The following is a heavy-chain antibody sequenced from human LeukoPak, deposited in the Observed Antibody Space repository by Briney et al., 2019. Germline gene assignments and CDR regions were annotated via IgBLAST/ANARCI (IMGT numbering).Heavy chain of an antibody. CDR3: ARERAVAARPRYYYYYYMDV. D-gene: IGHD6-6*01. J-gene: IGHJ6*03. V-gene: IGHV4-34*01. Sequence: PSETLSLTCAVYGGSFSGYYWSWIRQPPGKGLEWIGEINHSGSTNYNPSLKSRVTISVDTSKNQFSLKLSPVTAADTAVYYCARERAVAARPRYYYYYYMDVWGKGTTVTVSS. CDR1: GGSFSGYY. CDR2: INHSGST.